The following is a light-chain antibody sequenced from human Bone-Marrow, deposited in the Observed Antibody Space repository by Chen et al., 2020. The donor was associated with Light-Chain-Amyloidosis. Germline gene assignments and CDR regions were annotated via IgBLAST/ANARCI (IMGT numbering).Light chain of an antibody. CDR2: RDT. CDR1: DLPKKY. V-gene: IGLV3-25*03. Sequence: SYELTQPPSVSVSPGQPARITCSGDDLPKKYAYWYQQKPGQAPVLVIHRDTERPSGISELFSGTSSGTTATLTISGVQAEDEADYHCQSADSSCTYEVIFGGGTKLTVL. J-gene: IGLJ2*01. CDR3: QSADSSCTYEVI.